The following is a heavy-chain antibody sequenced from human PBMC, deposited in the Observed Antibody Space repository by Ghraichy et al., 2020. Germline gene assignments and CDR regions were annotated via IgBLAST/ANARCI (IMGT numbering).Heavy chain of an antibody. CDR1: GFTFSSYW. J-gene: IGHJ4*02. Sequence: GGSLRLSCAASGFTFSSYWMHWVRQAPGKGLVWVSRINSDGSSTSYADSVKGRFTISRDNAKNTLYLQMNSLRAEDTAVYYCARGSSSWYGGLVYWGQGTLVTVSS. CDR3: ARGSSSWYGGLVY. V-gene: IGHV3-74*01. D-gene: IGHD6-13*01. CDR2: INSDGSST.